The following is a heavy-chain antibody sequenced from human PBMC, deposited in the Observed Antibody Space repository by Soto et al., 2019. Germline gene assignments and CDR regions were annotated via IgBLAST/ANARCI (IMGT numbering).Heavy chain of an antibody. V-gene: IGHV3-7*01. D-gene: IGHD6-13*01. CDR1: GFTFSSHW. J-gene: IGHJ4*02. CDR3: ARDRRTAAGNCDY. CDR2: IKQDGSEK. Sequence: EVQLVESGGGLVQPGGSLRLSCAASGFTFSSHWMSWVRQAPGKGLEWVANIKQDGSEKYYVDSVKGRFTISRDNAKSSLYLQMNSLRAEDTAVYYCARDRRTAAGNCDYWGQGTLVTVSS.